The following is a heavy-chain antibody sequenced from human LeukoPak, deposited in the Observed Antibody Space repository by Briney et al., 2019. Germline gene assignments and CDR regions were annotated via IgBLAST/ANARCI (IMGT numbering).Heavy chain of an antibody. V-gene: IGHV4-34*01. CDR2: INHSGST. CDR1: GVSFSNYY. Sequence: PAETLSLTCAAYGVSFSNYYWSWVRQPPGKGLEWIGEINHSGSTNYNPSLKSRVTISVDTSKNQFSLKLSSVTAADTAVYYCARAKRRAHFDYWGQGTLVTVSS. D-gene: IGHD4/OR15-4a*01. J-gene: IGHJ4*02. CDR3: ARAKRRAHFDY.